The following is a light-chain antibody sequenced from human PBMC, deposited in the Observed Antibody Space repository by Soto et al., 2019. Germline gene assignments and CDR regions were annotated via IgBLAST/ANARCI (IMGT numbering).Light chain of an antibody. CDR1: QSRLYSNGNNY. Sequence: DIVLTQSPVSLPVTPGEAASISCRSSQSRLYSNGNNYLDWYLQKPGQSPQLLIYLGSNRASGVPARFSGSGSGTDFTLKISRVQAEDVGVYYCKQSLQNPFTFGRGNKVEIK. V-gene: IGKV2-28*01. CDR3: KQSLQNPFT. CDR2: LGS. J-gene: IGKJ4*01.